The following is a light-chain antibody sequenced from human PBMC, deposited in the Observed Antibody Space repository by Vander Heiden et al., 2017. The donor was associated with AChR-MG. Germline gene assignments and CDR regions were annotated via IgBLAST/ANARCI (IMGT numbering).Light chain of an antibody. CDR2: SAS. CDR1: QSISSY. CDR3: QQTYSITFT. Sequence: DIQITQSPSSLSASVGDRVTITCRASQSISSYLNWYQHKPGKAPNLLIYSASTLQSGVPSRFSGSGSGTDFTLTISSLQPEDFATYYCQQTYSITFTFGPGTKVDIK. J-gene: IGKJ3*01. V-gene: IGKV1-39*01.